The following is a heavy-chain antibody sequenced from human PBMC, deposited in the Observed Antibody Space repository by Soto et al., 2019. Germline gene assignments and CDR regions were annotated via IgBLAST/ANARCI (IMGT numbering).Heavy chain of an antibody. J-gene: IGHJ2*01. CDR2: IYYSGST. Sequence: SETLSLTCTVSGGSISSGGYYWSRIRQHPGKGLEWIGYIYYSGSTYYNPSLKSRVTISVDTSKNQFSLKLSSVTAADTAVYYCARVKGYYDSSGYFGNWYFDLWGRGTLVTVSS. CDR3: ARVKGYYDSSGYFGNWYFDL. D-gene: IGHD3-22*01. CDR1: GGSISSGGYY. V-gene: IGHV4-31*03.